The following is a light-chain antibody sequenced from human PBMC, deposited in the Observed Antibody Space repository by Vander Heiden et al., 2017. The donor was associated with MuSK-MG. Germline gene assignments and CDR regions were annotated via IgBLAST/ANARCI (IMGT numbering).Light chain of an antibody. V-gene: IGLV2-8*01. CDR1: SSDVGGYNY. Sequence: QSALTQPPSASGPPGQSVTISCTGTSSDVGGYNYVSWYQQHPGTAPKLMIYAVSNRPSGVPDRFSGSKSGTTASLTISGLQAEDEADYYCSSYASNSKWVFGGGTKLTVL. CDR3: SSYASNSKWV. CDR2: AVS. J-gene: IGLJ2*01.